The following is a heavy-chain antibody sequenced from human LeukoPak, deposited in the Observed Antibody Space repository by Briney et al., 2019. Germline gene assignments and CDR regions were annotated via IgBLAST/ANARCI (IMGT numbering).Heavy chain of an antibody. Sequence: GGSLRLSCAASGFTFSDYYMSWIRQAPGKGLEWVSYISSSGSTIYYADSVKGRFTISRDNAKNSLYLQMNSLRAEDTAVYYCATARDITMVRGVIITGDYWGQGTLVTVSS. CDR3: ATARDITMVRGVIITGDY. CDR1: GFTFSDYY. J-gene: IGHJ4*02. CDR2: ISSSGSTI. V-gene: IGHV3-11*01. D-gene: IGHD3-10*01.